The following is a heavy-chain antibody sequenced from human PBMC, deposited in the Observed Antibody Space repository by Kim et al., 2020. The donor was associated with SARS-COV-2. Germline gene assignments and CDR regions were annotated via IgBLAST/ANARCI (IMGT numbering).Heavy chain of an antibody. Sequence: EAVKARVTTHRENSKNTLYLQMNNLRVEDTAVYYCARDRNLAAAVYYFDYWGQGTLVTVSS. D-gene: IGHD6-13*01. J-gene: IGHJ4*02. CDR3: ARDRNLAAAVYYFDY. V-gene: IGHV3-30*01.